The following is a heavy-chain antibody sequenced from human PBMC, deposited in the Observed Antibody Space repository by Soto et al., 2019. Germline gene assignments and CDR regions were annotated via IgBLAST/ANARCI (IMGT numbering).Heavy chain of an antibody. D-gene: IGHD3-10*01. CDR2: VAYSGST. J-gene: IGHJ4*02. V-gene: IGHV4-39*02. Sequence: LSLTCSVSGVSVSSRGYYWDWIRQPPGKGLEWIGSVAYSGSTYYNPSLKSRVTISEDRSKNAFSLKLDSMTAADTSVYFCARRRTNTDIRPPRGYYFDFWGLGILVTVSS. CDR3: ARRRTNTDIRPPRGYYFDF. CDR1: GVSVSSRGYY.